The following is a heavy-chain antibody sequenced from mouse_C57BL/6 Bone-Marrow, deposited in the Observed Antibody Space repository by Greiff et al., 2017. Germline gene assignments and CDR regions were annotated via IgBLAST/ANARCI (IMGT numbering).Heavy chain of an antibody. CDR2: IWSGGST. CDR1: GFSLTSYG. Sequence: QVQLQQSGPGLVQPSQSLSITCTVSGFSLTSYGVHWVRQSPGKGLEWLGVIWSGGSTDYNAAFISKLSISKDNSKSQVFFKMKSLHADDTAIYYCARSGYLLYWYFDVWGTGTTVTVSS. D-gene: IGHD2-1*01. J-gene: IGHJ1*03. CDR3: ARSGYLLYWYFDV. V-gene: IGHV2-2*01.